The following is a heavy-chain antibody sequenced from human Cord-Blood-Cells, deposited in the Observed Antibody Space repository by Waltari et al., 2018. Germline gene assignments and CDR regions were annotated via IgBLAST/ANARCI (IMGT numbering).Heavy chain of an antibody. J-gene: IGHJ4*02. V-gene: IGHV4-38-2*01. D-gene: IGHD3-3*01. CDR1: GYSISSGYY. CDR2: IYHSGST. CDR3: ARVWNYDFWSGYYFDY. Sequence: QVQLQESGPGLVKPSETLSLTCAVSGYSISSGYYWGWIRPPPGKGLEGIGSIYHSGSTYYNPSLKSRVTISVDTSKNQFSLKLSSVTAADTAVYYCARVWNYDFWSGYYFDYWGQGTLVTVSS.